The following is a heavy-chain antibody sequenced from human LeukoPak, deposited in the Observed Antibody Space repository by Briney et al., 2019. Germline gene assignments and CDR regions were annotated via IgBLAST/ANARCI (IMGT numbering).Heavy chain of an antibody. V-gene: IGHV6-1*01. Sequence: SQTLSLTCAISGDSVSSNSAAWNWIRQSPSRGLEWLGRTYYRSKWYNDYAVSVKSRITINPDTSKNQFSLQLNSVTPEDTAVYYCARSEGAQRVDSTWFNPWGQGTLVTVSS. J-gene: IGHJ5*02. D-gene: IGHD1-26*01. CDR1: GDSVSSNSAA. CDR2: TYYRSKWYN. CDR3: ARSEGAQRVDSTWFNP.